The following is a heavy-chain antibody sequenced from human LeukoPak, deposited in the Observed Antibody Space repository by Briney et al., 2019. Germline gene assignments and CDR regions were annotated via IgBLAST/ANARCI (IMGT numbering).Heavy chain of an antibody. V-gene: IGHV3-66*01. CDR1: GFTFSNAW. CDR2: IYSGGST. Sequence: PGGSLRLSCAASGFTFSNAWMSWVRQAPGKGLEWVSVIYSGGSTYYADSVKGRFTISRDNAMNTVYLQMNSLRAEDTAVYYCARVLSGSWDWFDPWGQGTLVTVSS. CDR3: ARVLSGSWDWFDP. D-gene: IGHD3-22*01. J-gene: IGHJ5*02.